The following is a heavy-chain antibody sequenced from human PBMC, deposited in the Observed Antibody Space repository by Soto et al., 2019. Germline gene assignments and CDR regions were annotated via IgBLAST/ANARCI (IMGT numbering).Heavy chain of an antibody. D-gene: IGHD3-22*01. J-gene: IGHJ4*02. Sequence: PSETLSLTCSVSGGSISSSSYYWGWIRQPPGKGLEWIASIYFSGNIYHNPSLKSRVTMSIDTSKKQFSLNLSSVTAADTAVYYCARLLYDRTGYYYFDYWGQGTLVTLSS. V-gene: IGHV4-39*01. CDR2: IYFSGNI. CDR1: GGSISSSSYY. CDR3: ARLLYDRTGYYYFDY.